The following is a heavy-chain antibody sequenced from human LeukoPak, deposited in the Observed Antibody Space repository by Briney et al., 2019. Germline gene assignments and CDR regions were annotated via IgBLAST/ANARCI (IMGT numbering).Heavy chain of an antibody. CDR2: IYTSGST. V-gene: IGHV4-4*07. CDR1: GGSISTYY. CDR3: ARDGSSSSHMGDY. D-gene: IGHD6-6*01. J-gene: IGHJ4*02. Sequence: SETLSLTCTVSGGSISTYYWNWIRQPAGKGLEWIGRIYTSGSTNYNPSLKSRVTMSVDRSKNQFSLKLSSVTAADTAVYYCARDGSSSSHMGDYWGQGTLVTVSS.